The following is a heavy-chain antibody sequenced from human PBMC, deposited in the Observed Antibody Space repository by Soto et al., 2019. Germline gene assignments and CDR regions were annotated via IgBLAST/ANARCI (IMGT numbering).Heavy chain of an antibody. CDR1: GYTFTSYG. J-gene: IGHJ3*02. V-gene: IGHV1-18*01. CDR2: ISAYNGNT. CDR3: ARGELPDCSGGSCYEFDAFDI. Sequence: ASVKVSCKASGYTFTSYGISWVRQAPGQGLEWMGWISAYNGNTNYAQKLQGRVTMTTDTSTSTAYMELRSLRSDDTAVYYCARGELPDCSGGSCYEFDAFDIWGQGTMVTVSS. D-gene: IGHD2-15*01.